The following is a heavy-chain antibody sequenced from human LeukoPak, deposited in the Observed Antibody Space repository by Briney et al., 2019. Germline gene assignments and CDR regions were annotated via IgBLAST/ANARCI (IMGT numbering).Heavy chain of an antibody. CDR3: ARDFEYYYDSSGYSEDY. Sequence: ASVKVSCKASGYTFTGYYMHWVRQAPGQGLEWMGWINPNSGGTNYAQKFQGRVTMTRDTSISAAYMELSRLRSDDTAVYYCARDFEYYYDSSGYSEDYWGQGTLVTVSS. CDR2: INPNSGGT. J-gene: IGHJ4*02. D-gene: IGHD3-22*01. V-gene: IGHV1-2*02. CDR1: GYTFTGYY.